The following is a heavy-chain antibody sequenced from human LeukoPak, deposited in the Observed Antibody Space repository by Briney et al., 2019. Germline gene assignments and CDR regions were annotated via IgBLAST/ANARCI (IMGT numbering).Heavy chain of an antibody. Sequence: SETLSLTCAVYGGSFSGYYWSWIRQPPGKGLEWIGEINHSGSTNYNPSLKSRVTISVDTSKNQFSLKLSSVTAADTAVYYCARGPRIFGYDWYCSGGSCYSDDYWGQGTLVTVPS. V-gene: IGHV4-34*01. CDR2: INHSGST. CDR3: ARGPRIFGYDWYCSGGSCYSDDY. CDR1: GGSFSGYY. J-gene: IGHJ4*02. D-gene: IGHD2-15*01.